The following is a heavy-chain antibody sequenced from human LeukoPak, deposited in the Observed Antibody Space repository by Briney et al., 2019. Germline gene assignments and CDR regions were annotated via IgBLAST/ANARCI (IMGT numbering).Heavy chain of an antibody. CDR3: AREDSRYCSSTSCSPDY. J-gene: IGHJ4*02. V-gene: IGHV1-8*03. CDR2: MNPNSGNT. CDR1: GYTFTSYD. D-gene: IGHD2-2*01. Sequence: ASVKVSCKASGYTFTSYDINWVRQATGQGLEWMGWMNPNSGNTGYAQKFQGRVTITRNTSISTAYMELSSLRSEDTAVYYCAREDSRYCSSTSCSPDYWGQGTLVTVSS.